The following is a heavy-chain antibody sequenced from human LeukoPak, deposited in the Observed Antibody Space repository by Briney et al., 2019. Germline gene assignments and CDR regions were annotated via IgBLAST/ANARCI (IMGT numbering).Heavy chain of an antibody. CDR2: ISDNGGRT. CDR1: GFTFSRYA. J-gene: IGHJ4*02. D-gene: IGHD2-8*01. Sequence: GGSLRLSCAASGFTFSRYAMTWVRQAPGKGLEWVSGISDNGGRTYYGDSVKGRFTISRDNSKNTLYLQMNSLRAEDTAVYYCAKDLGTRMLLFPSDYWGQGTLVTVSS. CDR3: AKDLGTRMLLFPSDY. V-gene: IGHV3-23*01.